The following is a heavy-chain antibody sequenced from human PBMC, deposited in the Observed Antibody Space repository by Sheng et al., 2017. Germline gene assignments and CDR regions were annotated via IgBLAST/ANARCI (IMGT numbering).Heavy chain of an antibody. J-gene: IGHJ4*02. Sequence: QVQLQQWGAGLLKPSETLSLTCAVYGGSFSGYYWSWIRQPPGKGLEWIGEINHSGSTNYNPSLKSRVTISVDTSKNQFSLKLSSVTAADTAVYYCATGGAGDVDTAMVHRSSGTKSLDYWGQGTLVTVSS. CDR2: INHSGST. CDR3: ATGGAGDVDTAMVHRSSGTKSLDY. D-gene: IGHD5-18*01. V-gene: IGHV4-34*01. CDR1: GGSFSGYY.